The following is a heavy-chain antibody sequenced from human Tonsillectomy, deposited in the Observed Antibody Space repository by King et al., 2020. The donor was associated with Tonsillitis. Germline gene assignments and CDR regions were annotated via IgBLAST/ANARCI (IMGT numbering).Heavy chain of an antibody. D-gene: IGHD4-17*01. J-gene: IGHJ4*02. Sequence: VQLVESGGGLVKPGGSLRLSCAASGFTFSSYSMNWVRQAPGKGLEWVSSISSSSSYIYYADSVKGRFTISRDNAKNSLYLQMNSLRAEDTAVYYCARDSVGGLVTTPGGYYFDSWGQGTLVTVSS. V-gene: IGHV3-21*01. CDR3: ARDSVGGLVTTPGGYYFDS. CDR1: GFTFSSYS. CDR2: ISSSSSYI.